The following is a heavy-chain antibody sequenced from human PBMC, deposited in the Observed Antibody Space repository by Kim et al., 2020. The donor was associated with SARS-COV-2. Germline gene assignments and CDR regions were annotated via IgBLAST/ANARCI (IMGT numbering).Heavy chain of an antibody. V-gene: IGHV3-53*01. CDR3: ARGTRRYYGSGSLYYFDY. D-gene: IGHD3-10*01. CDR2: IYSGGST. J-gene: IGHJ4*02. CDR1: GFTVSSNY. Sequence: GGSLRLSCAASGFTVSSNYMSWVRQAPGKGLEWVSVIYSGGSTYYADSVKGRFTISRDNSKNTLYLQMNSLRAEDTAVYYCARGTRRYYGSGSLYYFDYWGQGTLVTVSS.